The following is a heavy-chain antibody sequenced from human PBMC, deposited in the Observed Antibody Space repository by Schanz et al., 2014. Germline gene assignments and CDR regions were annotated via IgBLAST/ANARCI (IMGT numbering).Heavy chain of an antibody. CDR3: AKSYDASVYSGFDY. V-gene: IGHV3-30*18. CDR1: GFSFSDYG. D-gene: IGHD3-22*01. CDR2: ISYHGSER. J-gene: IGHJ4*02. Sequence: QVQLVESGGGVVQPGRSLRLSCAGSGFSFSDYGMHWVRQAPGRGLEWVAVISYHGSERYYADSVKGRFTISRDNSKNPLYLQMNSLRSEDTGVYFCAKSYDASVYSGFDYWGQGTRVSVSS.